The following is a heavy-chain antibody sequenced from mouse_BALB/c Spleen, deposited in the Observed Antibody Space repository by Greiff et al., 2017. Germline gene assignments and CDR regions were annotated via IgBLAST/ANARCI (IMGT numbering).Heavy chain of an antibody. CDR2: ISDGGSYT. J-gene: IGHJ3*01. V-gene: IGHV5-4*02. CDR1: GFTFSDYY. CDR3: ARDQDGSFAY. Sequence: VQLKESGGGLVKPGGSLKLSCAASGFTFSDYYMYWVRQTPEKRLEWVATISDGGSYTYYPDSVKGRFTISRDNAKNNLYLQMSSLKSEDTAMYYCARDQDGSFAYWGQGTLVTVSA. D-gene: IGHD2-3*01.